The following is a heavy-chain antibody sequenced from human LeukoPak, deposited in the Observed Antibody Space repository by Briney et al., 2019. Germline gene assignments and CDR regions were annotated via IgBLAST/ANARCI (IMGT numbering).Heavy chain of an antibody. Sequence: GGSLRLSCVASGLTFSSHAMTWVRQTPGKGLEWVSLISWDGGSTYYADSVKGRFTISRDNSKNSLYLQMNSLRTEDTALYYCAKGDISGSDYWGQGTLVTVSS. V-gene: IGHV3-43*02. CDR3: AKGDISGSDY. CDR2: ISWDGGST. CDR1: GLTFSSHA. D-gene: IGHD6-19*01. J-gene: IGHJ4*02.